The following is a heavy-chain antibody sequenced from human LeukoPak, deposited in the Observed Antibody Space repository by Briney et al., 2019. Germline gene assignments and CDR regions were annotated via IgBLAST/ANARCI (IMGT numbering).Heavy chain of an antibody. J-gene: IGHJ4*02. V-gene: IGHV1-8*01. Sequence: ASVKVSCKASGYTFTSYDINWVRQATGQGLEWMGWMNPDSGNTGYAQRFQGRVTITADESRSTAYMELSSLTSDDTAVYYCAEDLLPMTKAGVVNGWGQGSLVIVSA. CDR3: AEDLLPMTKAGVVNG. CDR2: MNPDSGNT. D-gene: IGHD3-3*01. CDR1: GYTFTSYD.